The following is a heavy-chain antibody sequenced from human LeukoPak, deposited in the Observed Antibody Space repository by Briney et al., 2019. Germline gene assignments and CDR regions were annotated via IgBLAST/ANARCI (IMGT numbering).Heavy chain of an antibody. V-gene: IGHV3-69-1*01. CDR2: IGGDGIA. CDR3: AKDRANWAIDD. CDR1: GFSVSNNY. J-gene: IGHJ4*02. D-gene: IGHD3-16*01. Sequence: GGSLRLSCAVSGFSVSNNYMNWVRQAPGKGLEWISYIGGDGIAFYADSVKGRFTASKDDARKSMYLQMNSLRVEDTAVYYCAKDRANWAIDDWGQGTQVTVSS.